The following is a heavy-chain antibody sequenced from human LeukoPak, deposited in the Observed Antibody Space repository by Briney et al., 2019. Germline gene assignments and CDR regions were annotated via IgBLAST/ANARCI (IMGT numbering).Heavy chain of an antibody. J-gene: IGHJ4*02. CDR2: IKNDGSEK. D-gene: IGHD5-24*01. CDR1: GFTFSNYW. Sequence: PGGSLRLSCAVSGFTFSNYWMSWVRQAPGKGLEWVANIKNDGSEKYYVDSVKGRFSISRDNAKNSLYLQMNSLRGEDTAVYYCARIARVSPKKATTDCSFDYWGQGTLVTVPS. CDR3: ARIARVSPKKATTDCSFDY. V-gene: IGHV3-7*01.